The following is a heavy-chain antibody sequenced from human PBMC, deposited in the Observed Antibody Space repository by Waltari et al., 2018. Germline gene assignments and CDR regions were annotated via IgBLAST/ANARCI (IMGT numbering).Heavy chain of an antibody. Sequence: QVQLQESGPGLVKPSQTLSLTCTVSGGSISSGDYYWSWIRQPPGKGLEWIGYIYYSGSTDYNPSLRSRVTISVDTSKNQFSLKLSSVTAADTAVYYCARAGVSRSTAPSYYFDYWGQGTLVTVSS. V-gene: IGHV4-30-4*08. CDR3: ARAGVSRSTAPSYYFDY. J-gene: IGHJ4*02. CDR1: GGSISSGDYY. CDR2: IYYSGST. D-gene: IGHD6-13*01.